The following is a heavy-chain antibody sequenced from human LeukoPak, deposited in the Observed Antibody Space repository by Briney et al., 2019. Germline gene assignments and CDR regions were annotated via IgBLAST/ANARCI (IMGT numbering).Heavy chain of an antibody. D-gene: IGHD1/OR15-1a*01. Sequence: SETLSLTCTVSGGSISSYYWSWIRQPPWKGLEWIGYIYYSGSTNYNPSLKSRVTISVDTSKNQFSLKLSSVTAADTAVYYCARESKLGQFDYWGQGTLVTVSS. CDR3: ARESKLGQFDY. CDR1: GGSISSYY. V-gene: IGHV4-59*01. J-gene: IGHJ4*02. CDR2: IYYSGST.